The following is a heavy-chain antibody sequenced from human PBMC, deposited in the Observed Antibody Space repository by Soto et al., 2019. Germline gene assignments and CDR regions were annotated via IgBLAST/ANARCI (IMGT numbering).Heavy chain of an antibody. J-gene: IGHJ6*02. CDR2: IDASGNT. Sequence: SETLSLTCTVSVDSITTYYWSWIRQPAGKGLEWIGRIDASGNTNYNPSLNSRVTMSIDTSKKQFSLKLTSVTAADTAIYYCARYSNNWFQTEGMDVWVQGTTVTVSS. CDR3: ARYSNNWFQTEGMDV. V-gene: IGHV4-4*07. CDR1: VDSITTYY. D-gene: IGHD6-13*01.